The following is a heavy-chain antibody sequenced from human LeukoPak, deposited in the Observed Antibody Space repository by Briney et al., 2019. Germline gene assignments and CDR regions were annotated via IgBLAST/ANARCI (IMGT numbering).Heavy chain of an antibody. V-gene: IGHV4-34*01. Sequence: PSDTLSLTCAVYGGSFSGYYWSWIRQPPGKGLEWIGEINHTGSTNYNPSLKSRVTISVDTSKTQCSLKLSSVTAADTAVYYCARGRGYNSFDYWGQGTLVTVSS. J-gene: IGHJ4*02. CDR3: ARGRGYNSFDY. D-gene: IGHD2/OR15-2a*01. CDR1: GGSFSGYY. CDR2: INHTGST.